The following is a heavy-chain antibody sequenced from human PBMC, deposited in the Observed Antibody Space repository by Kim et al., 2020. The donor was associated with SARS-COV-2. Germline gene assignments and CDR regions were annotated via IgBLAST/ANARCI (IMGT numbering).Heavy chain of an antibody. J-gene: IGHJ3*02. D-gene: IGHD4-17*01. CDR2: ISSNGGST. CDR3: ARTRDYGDYFSAFDI. V-gene: IGHV3-64*01. Sequence: GGSLRLSCAASGFTFSSYAMHWVRQAPGKGLEYVSAISSNGGSTYYANSVKGRFTISRDNSKNTLYLQMGSLRAEDMAVYYCARTRDYGDYFSAFDIWG. CDR1: GFTFSSYA.